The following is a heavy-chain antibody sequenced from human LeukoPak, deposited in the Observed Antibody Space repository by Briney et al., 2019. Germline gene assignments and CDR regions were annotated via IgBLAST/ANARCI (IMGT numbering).Heavy chain of an antibody. Sequence: PSETLSLTCAVYGGSFSGYYWSWIRQLPGKGLEWIGEINHSGSTNYNPSLKSRVTISVDTSKNQFSLKLSSVTAADTAVYYCARRNWNLVFDYWGQGTLVTVSS. CDR1: GGSFSGYY. J-gene: IGHJ4*02. CDR3: ARRNWNLVFDY. D-gene: IGHD1-7*01. V-gene: IGHV4-34*01. CDR2: INHSGST.